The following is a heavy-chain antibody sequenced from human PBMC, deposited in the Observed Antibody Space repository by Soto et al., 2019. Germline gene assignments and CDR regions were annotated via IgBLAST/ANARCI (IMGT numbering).Heavy chain of an antibody. J-gene: IGHJ5*02. CDR2: MNPNSGNT. Sequence: ASVKVSCKASGYTFTSYDINWVRQATGQGLEWMGWMNPNSGNTGYAQKFQGRVTMTRNTSISTAYMELSSLRSEDTAVYYCARFGWSGYDKVFLFDPWGQGSLVTGSS. D-gene: IGHD5-12*01. V-gene: IGHV1-8*01. CDR3: ARFGWSGYDKVFLFDP. CDR1: GYTFTSYD.